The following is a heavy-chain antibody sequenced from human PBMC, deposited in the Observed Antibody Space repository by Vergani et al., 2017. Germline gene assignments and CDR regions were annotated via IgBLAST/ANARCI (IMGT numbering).Heavy chain of an antibody. Sequence: EVQLLESGGGLVQPGGSLRLSCAASGFTFSSYAMSWVRQAPGKGLEWVSAISGSGGSTYYADSVKGRFTISRDNSKNTLYLQMNSLRAEDTAVYYCAKDGFPLPYGSGSYAYWGQGTLVTVSS. CDR3: AKDGFPLPYGSGSYAY. D-gene: IGHD3-10*01. CDR2: ISGSGGST. J-gene: IGHJ4*02. CDR1: GFTFSSYA. V-gene: IGHV3-23*01.